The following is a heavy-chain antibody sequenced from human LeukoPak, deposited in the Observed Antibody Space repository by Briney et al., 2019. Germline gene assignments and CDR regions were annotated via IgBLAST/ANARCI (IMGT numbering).Heavy chain of an antibody. D-gene: IGHD3-10*01. CDR2: IIPIFGTA. V-gene: IGHV1-69*01. CDR1: GGTFSSYA. J-gene: IGHJ4*02. Sequence: SVKVSCKASGGTFSSYAISWVRQAPGQGLEWMGGIIPIFGTANYAQKFQGRVTITADESTSTAYMELSSLRSEDTAVYYCARGYIGSSSVPKNYYFDYWGQGTLVTVSP. CDR3: ARGYIGSSSVPKNYYFDY.